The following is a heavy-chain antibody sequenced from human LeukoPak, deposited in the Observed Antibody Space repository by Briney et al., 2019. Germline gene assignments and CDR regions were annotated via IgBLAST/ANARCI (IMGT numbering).Heavy chain of an antibody. V-gene: IGHV3-74*01. Sequence: PGGSLRLSCAASGFTLSSYWMHWVRQAPGKGLVWVSRINGDGSSTTYVDSVMGRFTISRDNAKNTLYLQMNSVRAEDTAVYYCARGNIAAAGIHYWGQGTLVIVSS. CDR1: GFTLSSYW. D-gene: IGHD6-13*01. J-gene: IGHJ4*02. CDR2: INGDGSST. CDR3: ARGNIAAAGIHY.